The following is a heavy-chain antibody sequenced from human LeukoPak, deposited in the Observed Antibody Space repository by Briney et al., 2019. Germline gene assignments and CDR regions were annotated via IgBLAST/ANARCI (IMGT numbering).Heavy chain of an antibody. CDR3: ARDSDVATYDY. Sequence: GGSLRLSCAASGFTVSSNYMSWVRQAPGKGLEWVANIKTDGSEKYYVESVKGRFTISRDNTKNSVYLQMNSLRAEDTAVYYCARDSDVATYDYWGQGTLVTVSS. D-gene: IGHD5-12*01. CDR2: IKTDGSEK. CDR1: GFTVSSNY. V-gene: IGHV3-7*01. J-gene: IGHJ4*02.